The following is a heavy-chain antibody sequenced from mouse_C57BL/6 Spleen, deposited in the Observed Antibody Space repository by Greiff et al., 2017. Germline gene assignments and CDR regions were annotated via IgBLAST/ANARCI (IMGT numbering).Heavy chain of an antibody. CDR3: VRGGYYGDFDY. D-gene: IGHD1-1*01. V-gene: IGHV10-1*01. CDR2: IRSKSNNYAT. J-gene: IGHJ2*01. Sequence: EVNLVESGGGLVQPKGSLKLSCAASGFSFNTYAMNWVRQAPGKGLEWVARIRSKSNNYATYYADSVKDRFTISRDDSESMLYLQMNNLKTEDTAMYYCVRGGYYGDFDYWGQGTTLTVSS. CDR1: GFSFNTYA.